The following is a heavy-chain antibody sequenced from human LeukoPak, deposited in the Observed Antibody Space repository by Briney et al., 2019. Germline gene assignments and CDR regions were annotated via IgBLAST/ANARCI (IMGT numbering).Heavy chain of an antibody. J-gene: IGHJ4*02. CDR2: IKSKTDGGTT. CDR1: GFTVSSNY. Sequence: GGSLRLSCVVSGFTVSSNYMSWVRQAPGKGLEWVGRIKSKTDGGTTDYAAPVKGRFTISRDDSKNTLYLQMNSLKTEDTAVYYCTTVVMITFGGFLPPPSDYWGQGILVTVSS. V-gene: IGHV3-15*01. D-gene: IGHD3-16*01. CDR3: TTVVMITFGGFLPPPSDY.